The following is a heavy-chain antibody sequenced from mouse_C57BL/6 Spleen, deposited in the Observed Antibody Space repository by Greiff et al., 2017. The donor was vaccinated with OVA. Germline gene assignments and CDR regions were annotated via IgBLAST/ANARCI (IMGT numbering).Heavy chain of an antibody. J-gene: IGHJ4*01. V-gene: IGHV1-69*01. CDR3: ARRGNSLWPYAMDY. Sequence: QVQLQQPGAELVMPGASVKLSCKASGYTFTSYWMHWVKQRPGQGLEWIGEIDPSDSYTNYNQKFKGKSTLTVDKSSSTAYMQLSSLTSEDSAVYYCARRGNSLWPYAMDYWGQGTSVTGSS. CDR2: IDPSDSYT. CDR1: GYTFTSYW. D-gene: IGHD1-1*02.